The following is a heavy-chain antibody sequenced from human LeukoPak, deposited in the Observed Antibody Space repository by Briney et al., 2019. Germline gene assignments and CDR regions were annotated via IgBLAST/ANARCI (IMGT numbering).Heavy chain of an antibody. Sequence: PGRSLRLSCAASGFTFGSYAMHWVRQAPGKGLEWVAVISYDGSNKYYADSVKGRFSISRDNSKTTLYLQMNSLRAEDTAVYYCARDLQDIVVVPAAPYYYYGMDVWGQGTTVTVSS. V-gene: IGHV3-30-3*01. CDR2: ISYDGSNK. CDR3: ARDLQDIVVVPAAPYYYYGMDV. J-gene: IGHJ6*02. CDR1: GFTFGSYA. D-gene: IGHD2-2*01.